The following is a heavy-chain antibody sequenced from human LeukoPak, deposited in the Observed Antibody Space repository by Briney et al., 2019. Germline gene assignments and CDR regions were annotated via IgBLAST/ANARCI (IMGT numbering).Heavy chain of an antibody. CDR3: AKDLRWDHPGFDP. Sequence: ASVKVSCKASGYTFTNYYMHWVRQAPGQGLEWMGMIYPSGGSTTYAQKFQGRVTMTRDTSTSTVYMELSSLRSEDTAVYYCAKDLRWDHPGFDPWGQGTLVTVSS. CDR2: IYPSGGST. CDR1: GYTFTNYY. J-gene: IGHJ5*02. D-gene: IGHD4-23*01. V-gene: IGHV1-46*01.